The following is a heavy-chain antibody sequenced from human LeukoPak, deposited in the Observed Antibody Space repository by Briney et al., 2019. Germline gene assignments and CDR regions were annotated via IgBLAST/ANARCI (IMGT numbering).Heavy chain of an antibody. Sequence: GGSLRLSCAASGFTFNNAWMSWVRQAPGKGLEWVGRLKSETDGGTIDYAAPVKGRFTISRDDSQDTLYLQMNSLKTEDTAVYYCTTVKAMVRDFDYWGQGTLVTVSS. D-gene: IGHD3-10*01. CDR2: LKSETDGGTI. CDR1: GFTFNNAW. CDR3: TTVKAMVRDFDY. J-gene: IGHJ4*02. V-gene: IGHV3-15*01.